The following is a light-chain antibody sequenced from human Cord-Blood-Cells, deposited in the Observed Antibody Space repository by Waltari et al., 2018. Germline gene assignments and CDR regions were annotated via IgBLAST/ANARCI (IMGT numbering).Light chain of an antibody. CDR2: EVS. Sequence: QSALTQPASVSGSPGQSITISCTGTSSDVGGYNYVSWYQQHPGKAPKLMIYEVSNRPSGVSNRFSGSKSCNTASLTISALQAEDEADYYCSSYTSSSTWVFGGGTKLTVL. V-gene: IGLV2-14*01. J-gene: IGLJ3*02. CDR1: SSDVGGYNY. CDR3: SSYTSSSTWV.